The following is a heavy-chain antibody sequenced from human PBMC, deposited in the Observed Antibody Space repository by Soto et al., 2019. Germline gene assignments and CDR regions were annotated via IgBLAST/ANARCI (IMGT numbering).Heavy chain of an antibody. Sequence: QLQLQESGPGLVKPSETLSLTCTVSGVSISSGIYYWGWIRQPPGKGLEWIGNIYYRGTTYYNPSLKSRVTISVDTSKNQFSLRLTSVTAADAAVYFCARPSGSIDSWGQGTLVTVSS. V-gene: IGHV4-39*01. CDR3: ARPSGSIDS. CDR2: IYYRGTT. D-gene: IGHD1-26*01. CDR1: GVSISSGIYY. J-gene: IGHJ4*02.